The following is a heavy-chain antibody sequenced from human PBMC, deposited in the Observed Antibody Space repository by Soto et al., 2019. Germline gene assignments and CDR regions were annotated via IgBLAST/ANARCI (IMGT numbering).Heavy chain of an antibody. J-gene: IGHJ4*02. V-gene: IGHV1-69*13. Sequence: SVKVSCKASGGTFSSYAISWVRQAPGQGLEWMGGIIPIFGTANYAQKFQGRVTITADESTSTAYMEPSSLRSEDTAVYYCARGAHVTPNADYWGQGTLVTVSS. D-gene: IGHD2-2*01. CDR3: ARGAHVTPNADY. CDR1: GGTFSSYA. CDR2: IIPIFGTA.